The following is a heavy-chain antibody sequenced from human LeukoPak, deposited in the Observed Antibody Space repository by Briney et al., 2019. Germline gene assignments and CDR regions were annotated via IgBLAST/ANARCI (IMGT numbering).Heavy chain of an antibody. V-gene: IGHV4-38-2*02. CDR2: IFRSGTT. J-gene: IGHJ4*02. Sequence: SETLSLTCTVSGYSISSGYYWGWLRQPPGKGLEWIGSIFRSGTTYYNPSLRSRVTISVDTSKNQFSLKLSSVTAADTAVYYCARDSRNYYDSSGRYYFDYWGQGTLVTVSS. CDR3: ARDSRNYYDSSGRYYFDY. D-gene: IGHD3-22*01. CDR1: GYSISSGYY.